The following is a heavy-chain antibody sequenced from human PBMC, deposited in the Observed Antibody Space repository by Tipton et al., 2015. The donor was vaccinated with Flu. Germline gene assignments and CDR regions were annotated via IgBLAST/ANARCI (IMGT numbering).Heavy chain of an antibody. D-gene: IGHD3-10*01. CDR1: GGSISSYY. V-gene: IGHV4-59*08. J-gene: IGHJ5*02. CDR2: IYYSGST. Sequence: TLSLTCTVSGGSISSYYWSWIRQPPGKGLEWIGYIYYSGSTNYNPPLKSRVTISVDTSKNQFSLKLSSVTAADTAVYYCARRGVRFGSGIFRGNWFDPWGQGTLVTVSS. CDR3: ARRGVRFGSGIFRGNWFDP.